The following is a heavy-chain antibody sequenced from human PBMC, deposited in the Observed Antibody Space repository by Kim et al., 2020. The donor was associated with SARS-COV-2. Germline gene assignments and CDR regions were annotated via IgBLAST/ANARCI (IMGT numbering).Heavy chain of an antibody. D-gene: IGHD2-21*02. CDR2: IKSKTDGGKT. V-gene: IGHV3-15*01. CDR3: TTDLGDIVVVTSIH. Sequence: GGSLRLSCAASGFTFSNAWMSWVRQAPGKGLEWVGRIKSKTDGGKTDYAAHVKGRFTISRDDSTNTLYLQMNRLKTEDTALYYCTTDLGDIVVVTSIHWGRGTLLTVSS. CDR1: GFTFSNAW. J-gene: IGHJ4*02.